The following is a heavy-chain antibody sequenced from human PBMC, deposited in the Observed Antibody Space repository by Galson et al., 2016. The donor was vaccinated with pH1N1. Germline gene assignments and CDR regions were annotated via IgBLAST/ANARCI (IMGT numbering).Heavy chain of an antibody. V-gene: IGHV1-2*02. CDR3: ARRGSSTSHYYYGMDV. J-gene: IGHJ6*02. D-gene: IGHD2-2*01. CDR2: INPNSGGT. Sequence: SCKASGYTFTGYYMHWVRQAPGQGLEWMGWINPNSGGTKYAQKCQGRVTMTRDTPISTAYMELSRLRSDDTAVYYCARRGSSTSHYYYGMDVWGQGTTVTVSS. CDR1: GYTFTGYY.